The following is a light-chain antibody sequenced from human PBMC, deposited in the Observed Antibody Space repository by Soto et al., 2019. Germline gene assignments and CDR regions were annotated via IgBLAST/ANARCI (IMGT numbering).Light chain of an antibody. CDR2: KDN. Sequence: SYELTQPPSVSVSPGQTARITCSGDALPKQYAYWYQQKPGQAPVVMIYKDNERPSGIPERFSGSSSGTTVTLTISGVRAEDEADYYCQSADSSGTYVVFGGGTKVTVL. CDR1: ALPKQY. V-gene: IGLV3-25*03. J-gene: IGLJ2*01. CDR3: QSADSSGTYVV.